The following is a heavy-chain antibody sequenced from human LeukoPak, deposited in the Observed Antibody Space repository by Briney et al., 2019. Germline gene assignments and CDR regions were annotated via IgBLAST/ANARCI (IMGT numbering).Heavy chain of an antibody. CDR3: ARDFGELDY. CDR1: GFTFSVYA. CDR2: ISGSDYST. V-gene: IGHV3-23*01. Sequence: GGSLRLSCAASGFTFSVYAMRWVRQAPGKGLEWVPAISGSDYSTYYADSVKGRFTISRDNSENTLYLQMNSLRAEDTAVYYCARDFGELDYWGQGTLVTVSS. D-gene: IGHD3-3*01. J-gene: IGHJ4*02.